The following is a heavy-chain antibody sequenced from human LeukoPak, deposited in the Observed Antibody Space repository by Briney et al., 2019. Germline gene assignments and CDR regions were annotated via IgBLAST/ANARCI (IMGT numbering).Heavy chain of an antibody. CDR3: ARAERGYSGYDYDAFDI. CDR2: IYHSGST. V-gene: IGHV4-59*08. CDR1: GVSISNYY. D-gene: IGHD5-12*01. J-gene: IGHJ3*02. Sequence: SETLSLTCTVSGVSISNYYWSWIRQPPGKGLEWIGFIYHSGSTNYNPSLKSPVTISLDTSKNQLSLKLTSVTAADTAVYYCARAERGYSGYDYDAFDIWGQGTMVTVSS.